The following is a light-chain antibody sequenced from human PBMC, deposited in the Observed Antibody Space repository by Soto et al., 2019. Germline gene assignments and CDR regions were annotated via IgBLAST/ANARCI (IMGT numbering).Light chain of an antibody. J-gene: IGKJ1*01. CDR1: HSSSTY. Sequence: DIQMTQSPSSLSASVGDRVTITCRASHSSSTYLTWYQQKPGKAPTILIYAASSLQTGVPSRVGGSGSGTDFTLTISTLQPEDFATYYCQQSYSILWTFGQGTKVEMK. V-gene: IGKV1-39*01. CDR2: AAS. CDR3: QQSYSILWT.